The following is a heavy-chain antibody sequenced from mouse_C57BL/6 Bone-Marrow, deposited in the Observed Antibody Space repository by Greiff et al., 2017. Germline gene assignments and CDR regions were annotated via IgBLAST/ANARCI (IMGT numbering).Heavy chain of an antibody. Sequence: QVQLQQSGAELVKPGASVKLSCKASGYTFTSYWMHWVKQRPGRGLEWIGRIDPNSGGTKYNEKFKSKATLTVDKPSSTAYRQLSRLTSEDSAVYYCARGGDYYGSSPTPYFDVWGTGTTVTVSS. V-gene: IGHV1-72*01. CDR3: ARGGDYYGSSPTPYFDV. J-gene: IGHJ1*03. CDR1: GYTFTSYW. D-gene: IGHD1-1*01. CDR2: IDPNSGGT.